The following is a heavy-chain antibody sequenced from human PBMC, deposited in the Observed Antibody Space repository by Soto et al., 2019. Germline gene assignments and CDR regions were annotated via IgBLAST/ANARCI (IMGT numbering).Heavy chain of an antibody. CDR1: GGSFSDYY. CDR2: INHSGST. Sequence: QVQLQQWGAGLLKPSETLSLTCAVYGGSFSDYYWSWIRQSPGKGLEWIGEINHSGSTNYNPSLKSRVTISVDTSKIQFSLKLSSVTAADTSVFYCARGLSGYCSSTSCYVAFDIWGQGTMVTVSS. J-gene: IGHJ3*02. D-gene: IGHD2-2*01. V-gene: IGHV4-34*01. CDR3: ARGLSGYCSSTSCYVAFDI.